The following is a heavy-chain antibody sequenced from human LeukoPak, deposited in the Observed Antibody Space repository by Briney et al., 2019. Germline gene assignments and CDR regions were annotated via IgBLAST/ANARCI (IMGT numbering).Heavy chain of an antibody. J-gene: IGHJ5*02. D-gene: IGHD2-15*01. CDR3: ARGLVGYCSGGSCLKSRGAHNWFDP. V-gene: IGHV4-59*01. CDR2: IYYSGST. CDR1: GGSISSYY. Sequence: SESLSFTCTVSGGSISSYYWSWIRQPAGKGLEWIGYIYYSGSTNYNPSLKSRVTISVDTSKNQFSLKLSSVTAADTAVYYCARGLVGYCSGGSCLKSRGAHNWFDPWGQGTLVTVSS.